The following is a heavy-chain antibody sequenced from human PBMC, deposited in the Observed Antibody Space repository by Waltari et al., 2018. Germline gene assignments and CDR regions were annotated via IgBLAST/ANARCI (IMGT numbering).Heavy chain of an antibody. CDR1: SSSISSGNYY. D-gene: IGHD2-2*01. CDR3: ARGPVVPAARGVFDI. Sequence: QVQLQESGPGLVKPSATLSLTCTVSSSSISSGNYYWNWIRQSPGKGLEWIGSVYYNRNTFYNPSLKSRLTISLDTSKNQFSLKLNSVTAADTAVYYCARGPVVPAARGVFDIWGQGAVVTVSS. CDR2: VYYNRNT. J-gene: IGHJ3*02. V-gene: IGHV4-30-4*08.